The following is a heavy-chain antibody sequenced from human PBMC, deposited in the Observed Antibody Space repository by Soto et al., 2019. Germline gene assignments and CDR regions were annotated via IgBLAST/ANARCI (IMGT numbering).Heavy chain of an antibody. J-gene: IGHJ5*02. D-gene: IGHD6-13*01. Sequence: ASVKVSCKASGYTFTSYGISWVRQAPGQGLEWMGWISAYNGNTNYAQELQGRVTMTTDTSTSTAYMELRSLRSDDTAVYYCARDQSSSWRLENWFDPWGQGTLVTVSS. CDR1: GYTFTSYG. V-gene: IGHV1-18*01. CDR3: ARDQSSSWRLENWFDP. CDR2: ISAYNGNT.